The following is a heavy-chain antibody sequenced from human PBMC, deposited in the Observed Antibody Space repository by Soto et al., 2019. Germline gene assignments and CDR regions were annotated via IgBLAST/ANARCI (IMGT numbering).Heavy chain of an antibody. CDR3: ARHRGAARPDAFDI. D-gene: IGHD6-6*01. V-gene: IGHV4-39*01. CDR1: GDSVSTGFYY. J-gene: IGHJ3*02. Sequence: QLQLQESGPGLVKPSETLSLTCAVSGDSVSTGFYYWAWIRQPPGKGLEWIGTVYYTGSSYYNPSHKCRVSLHVDTSKNQFSLRLKSLTAADAAVYYCARHRGAARPDAFDIWGLGTMVPVSS. CDR2: VYYTGSS.